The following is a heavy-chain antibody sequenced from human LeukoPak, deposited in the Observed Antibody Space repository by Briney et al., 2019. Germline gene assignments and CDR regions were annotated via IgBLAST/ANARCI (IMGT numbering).Heavy chain of an antibody. CDR2: ISSSSSYI. CDR3: ARSASYCSGGSCYTNV. CDR1: GFTFSSYS. V-gene: IGHV3-21*01. Sequence: GGSLRLSCAASGFTFSSYSMNWVRQAPGKGLEWVSSISSSSSYIYYADSVKGRFTISRDNAKNSLYLQMNSLRAEDTAVYYCARSASYCSGGSCYTNVWGQGTLVTVSS. D-gene: IGHD2-15*01. J-gene: IGHJ4*02.